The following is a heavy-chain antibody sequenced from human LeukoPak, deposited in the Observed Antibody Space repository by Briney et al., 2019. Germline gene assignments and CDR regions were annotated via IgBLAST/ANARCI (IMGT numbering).Heavy chain of an antibody. V-gene: IGHV4-4*07. J-gene: IGHJ6*02. CDR1: GGSISSYY. CDR3: ARVWKLGSGSYPGSYYYYGMDV. CDR2: IYTSGST. Sequence: SETLSLTCTDSGGSISSYYWSWIRQPAGKGLEWIGRIYTSGSTNYNPSLKSRVTMSVDTSKNQFSLKLSSVTAADTAVYYCARVWKLGSGSYPGSYYYYGMDVWGQGTTVTVSS. D-gene: IGHD3-10*01.